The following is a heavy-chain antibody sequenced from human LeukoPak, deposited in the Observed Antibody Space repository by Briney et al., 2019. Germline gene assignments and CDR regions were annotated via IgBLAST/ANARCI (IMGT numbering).Heavy chain of an antibody. CDR2: MNPNSGNT. CDR3: AKDQGTYYDFWSGYYRGFDP. D-gene: IGHD3-3*01. CDR1: GYTFTSYD. J-gene: IGHJ5*02. Sequence: GASVKVSCKASGYTFTSYDINWLRQATGQGLEWMGWMNPNSGNTGYAQKFQGRVTMTRNTSISTAYMELSSLRSEDTAVYYCAKDQGTYYDFWSGYYRGFDPWGQGTLVTVSS. V-gene: IGHV1-8*01.